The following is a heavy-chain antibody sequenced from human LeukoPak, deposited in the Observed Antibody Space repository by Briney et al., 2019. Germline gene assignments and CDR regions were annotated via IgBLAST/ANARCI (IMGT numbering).Heavy chain of an antibody. CDR3: ARVSYSYAWAWFDP. Sequence: GGSLRLSCAASGFTFSSYAMHWVRQAPGKGLEWVAVISYDGGKTNYADSVKGRFTISRDNPKNTLYLQMNSLRAEDTAVYYCARVSYSYAWAWFDPWGQGTLVTVSS. CDR1: GFTFSSYA. D-gene: IGHD5-18*01. CDR2: ISYDGGKT. V-gene: IGHV3-30*04. J-gene: IGHJ5*02.